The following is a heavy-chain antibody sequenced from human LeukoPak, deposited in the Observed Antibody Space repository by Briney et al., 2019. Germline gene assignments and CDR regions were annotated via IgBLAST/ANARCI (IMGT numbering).Heavy chain of an antibody. D-gene: IGHD5-24*01. J-gene: IGHJ4*02. CDR3: ARAGTVEMTPLDY. CDR2: INPNSGGT. Sequence: ASVKVSCKVSGYTLTELSMHWVRQAPGQGLEWMGWINPNSGGTNYALKFQGWVTMTRDTSISTAYMELSRLRSDDTAVYYCARAGTVEMTPLDYWGQGTLVTVSS. CDR1: GYTLTELS. V-gene: IGHV1-2*04.